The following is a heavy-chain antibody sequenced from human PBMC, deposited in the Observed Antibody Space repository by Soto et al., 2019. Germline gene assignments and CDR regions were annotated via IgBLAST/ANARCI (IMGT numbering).Heavy chain of an antibody. J-gene: IGHJ4*02. CDR1: GFIFSNYW. Sequence: EVQLVESGGGLVQPGGSLRLSCAGSGFIFSNYWMHWVRQAPGKGLEWVSRIDHDGPTDYAASVRGRFIISRDNAENTLYLQMNRLRPEDTAVYYCVRDSHGDYWGQGTLVTVYS. CDR3: VRDSHGDY. V-gene: IGHV3-74*01. CDR2: IDHDGPT.